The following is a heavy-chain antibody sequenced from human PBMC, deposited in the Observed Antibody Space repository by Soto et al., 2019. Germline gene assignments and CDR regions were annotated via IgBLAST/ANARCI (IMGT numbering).Heavy chain of an antibody. Sequence: ASVKVSCKASGYTFTGYYMHWVRQAPGQGLEWMGWINPNSGGTNYAQKFQGWVTMTRDTSISTAYMELSRLRSDDTAVYYCARDSNLERDYYDSSGYYYGDAFDIWGQGTMVTVSS. CDR2: INPNSGGT. J-gene: IGHJ3*02. D-gene: IGHD3-22*01. V-gene: IGHV1-2*04. CDR1: GYTFTGYY. CDR3: ARDSNLERDYYDSSGYYYGDAFDI.